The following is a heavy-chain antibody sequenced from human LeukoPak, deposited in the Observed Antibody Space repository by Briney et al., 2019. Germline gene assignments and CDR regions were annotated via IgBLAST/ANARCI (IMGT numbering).Heavy chain of an antibody. V-gene: IGHV4-59*08. CDR2: IHHTGST. CDR1: GGSSSSYY. CDR3: ARLAPGYGFLY. D-gene: IGHD2/OR15-2a*01. J-gene: IGHJ4*02. Sequence: SETLSLTCTVSGGSSSSYYWSWIRQPPGKGLEWIGYIHHTGSTNYNPSLKSRVTISIDTSKTQFSLRLSSVTAADTAVYYCARLAPGYGFLYWGQGTLVTVSS.